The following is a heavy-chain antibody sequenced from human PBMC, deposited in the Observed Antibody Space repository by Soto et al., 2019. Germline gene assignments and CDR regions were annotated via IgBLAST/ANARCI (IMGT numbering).Heavy chain of an antibody. V-gene: IGHV4-31*03. CDR3: ARENPDNNWFDN. Sequence: ILSLPCTVSGGSISSGCYYWSWIRQHPGKVLEWIGYSYYSGSTYYKPSLKSRVTISVDTSKNQLSLKLSSVTAADTAVYYCARENPDNNWFDNWGQGTLVTVSS. CDR2: SYYSGST. J-gene: IGHJ5*02. CDR1: GGSISSGCYY.